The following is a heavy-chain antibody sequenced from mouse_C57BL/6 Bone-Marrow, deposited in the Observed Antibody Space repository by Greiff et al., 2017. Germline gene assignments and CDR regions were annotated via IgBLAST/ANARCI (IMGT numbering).Heavy chain of an antibody. Sequence: QVQLQQSGAELVRPGASVKLSCKASGYTFTDYYINWVKQRPGQGLEWIARIYPGSGNTYYNEKFKGKATLTAEKSSSTAYMQLSSLTSEDSAVYFCARTGDSSGYPAWFAYRGQGTLVTVSA. V-gene: IGHV1-76*01. J-gene: IGHJ3*01. CDR1: GYTFTDYY. D-gene: IGHD3-2*02. CDR3: ARTGDSSGYPAWFAY. CDR2: IYPGSGNT.